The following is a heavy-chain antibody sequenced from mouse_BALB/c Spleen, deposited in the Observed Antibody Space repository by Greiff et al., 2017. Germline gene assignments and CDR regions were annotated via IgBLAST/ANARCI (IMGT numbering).Heavy chain of an antibody. CDR2: INPSNGGT. Sequence: QVQLQQSGAELVKPGASVKLSCKASGYTFTSYYMYWVKQRPGQGLEWIGEINPSNGGTNFNEKFKSKATLTVDKSSSTAYIQLSSLTSEDSAVYYCTRREDYDGGDYAMDYWGQGTSVTVSS. D-gene: IGHD2-4*01. J-gene: IGHJ4*01. CDR1: GYTFTSYY. V-gene: IGHV1S81*02. CDR3: TRREDYDGGDYAMDY.